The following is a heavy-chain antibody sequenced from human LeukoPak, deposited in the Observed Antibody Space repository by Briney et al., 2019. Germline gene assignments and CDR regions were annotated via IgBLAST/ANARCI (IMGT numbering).Heavy chain of an antibody. V-gene: IGHV3-30-3*01. CDR3: ARDMSYGHEGFDY. CDR2: ISYDGSNK. Sequence: GGSLRLSCAASGFTFSSYAMHWVRQAPGKGLEWVAVISYDGSNKYYADSVKGRFTISRDNSKNTLYLQMNSLRAEDTAVYYCARDMSYGHEGFDYWGQGTLVTVSS. D-gene: IGHD5-18*01. J-gene: IGHJ4*02. CDR1: GFTFSSYA.